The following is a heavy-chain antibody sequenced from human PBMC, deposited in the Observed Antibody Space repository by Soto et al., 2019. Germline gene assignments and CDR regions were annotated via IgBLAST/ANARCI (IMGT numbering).Heavy chain of an antibody. CDR2: INAGNGNT. D-gene: IGHD3-22*01. J-gene: IGHJ4*02. V-gene: IGHV1-3*01. CDR3: ARVLRVYYDSSVYPPTPPRGYYFDY. Sequence: ASVKVSCKASGYTFTSYAMHWVRQAPGQRLEWMGWINAGNGNTKYSQKFQGRVTITRDTSASTAYMELSSLRSEDTAVYYCARVLRVYYDSSVYPPTPPRGYYFDYGGRGTLVPVSS. CDR1: GYTFTSYA.